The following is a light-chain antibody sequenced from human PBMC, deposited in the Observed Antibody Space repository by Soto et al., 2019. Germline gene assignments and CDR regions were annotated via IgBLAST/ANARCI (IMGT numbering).Light chain of an antibody. CDR2: DTS. V-gene: IGKV3-11*01. J-gene: IGKJ2*01. Sequence: EVVSTQSPATLSLSPGERATLSCRASQSVTTYLAWYQQRPGQAPRLLIYDTSNRATGIPARFSGSGSGTDFTLTISSLEPEDSAVYYCQQRSNWPPEYTFGQGTKLEIK. CDR3: QQRSNWPPEYT. CDR1: QSVTTY.